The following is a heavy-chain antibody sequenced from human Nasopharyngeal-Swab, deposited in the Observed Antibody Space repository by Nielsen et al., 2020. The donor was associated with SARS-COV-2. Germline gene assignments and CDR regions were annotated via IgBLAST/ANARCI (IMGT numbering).Heavy chain of an antibody. CDR2: ISGSGGST. D-gene: IGHD6-19*01. CDR1: GFTFSSYA. V-gene: IGHV3-23*01. J-gene: IGHJ4*02. Sequence: GESLKISCAASGFTFSSYAMSWVRPAPGKGLEWVSAISGSGGSTYSADSVKGRFTISRDNSKNTLYLQMNSLRAEDTAVYYCAKAQPRTGIAVAESFDYWGQGTLVTVSS. CDR3: AKAQPRTGIAVAESFDY.